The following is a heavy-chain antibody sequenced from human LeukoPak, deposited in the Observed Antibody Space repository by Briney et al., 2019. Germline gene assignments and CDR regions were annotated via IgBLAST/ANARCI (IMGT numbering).Heavy chain of an antibody. J-gene: IGHJ4*02. V-gene: IGHV4-59*01. CDR3: ARVSERRWIDY. D-gene: IGHD4-23*01. Sequence: SETLSLTCAVYGGSFSGYYWSWIRQPPGKGLEWIGYIYYSGSTNYNPSLKSRVTISVDTSKNQFSLKLSSVTAADTAVYYCARVSERRWIDYWGQGTLVTVSS. CDR1: GGSFSGYY. CDR2: IYYSGST.